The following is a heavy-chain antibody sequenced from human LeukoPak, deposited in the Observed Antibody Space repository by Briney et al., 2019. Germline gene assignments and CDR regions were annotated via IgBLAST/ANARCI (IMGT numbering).Heavy chain of an antibody. CDR2: IMPSGGST. CDR1: GYTSSSYY. J-gene: IGHJ4*02. D-gene: IGHD1-14*01. CDR3: ARDNHKWSLDY. V-gene: IGHV1-46*04. Sequence: ASVKVSCKASGYTSSSYYVHWVRQAPGQGLEWMGRIMPSGGSTIYAQKLQGRVTVTSDTSTSTVYLEVSSLRSEDTAVYYCARDNHKWSLDYWGQGALVTVSS.